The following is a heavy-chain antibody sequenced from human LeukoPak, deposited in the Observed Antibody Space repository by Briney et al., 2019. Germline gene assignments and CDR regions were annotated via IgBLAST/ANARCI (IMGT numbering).Heavy chain of an antibody. CDR1: GFTFSSYW. J-gene: IGHJ4*02. CDR2: ISGSGGST. D-gene: IGHD2-2*01. CDR3: ASGGFYCSSTTCPPD. V-gene: IGHV3-23*01. Sequence: GGSLRLSCADSGFTFSSYWMSWVRQAPGKGLEWVSAISGSGGSTYYADSVKGRFTISRDNSKNTLYLQMNSLRADDTAVYYCASGGFYCSSTTCPPDWGQGTLVTVSS.